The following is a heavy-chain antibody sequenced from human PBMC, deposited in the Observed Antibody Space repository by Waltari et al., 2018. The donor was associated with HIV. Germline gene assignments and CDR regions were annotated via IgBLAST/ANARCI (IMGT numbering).Heavy chain of an antibody. J-gene: IGHJ3*02. CDR1: DGTLSGFY. Sequence: QVQIQQWGAGLLKPSGTLSLSCAVYDGTLSGFYWSSIRQFPEMRLEWIGEVHHSGSTNYNRAHKGQATISVDASKNHLSLDLKSVTAADTTLYYCARGRKRRLQYTTPPGAFDIWGHGTMVTVSS. V-gene: IGHV4-34*02. CDR3: ARGRKRRLQYTTPPGAFDI. CDR2: VHHSGST. D-gene: IGHD1-1*01.